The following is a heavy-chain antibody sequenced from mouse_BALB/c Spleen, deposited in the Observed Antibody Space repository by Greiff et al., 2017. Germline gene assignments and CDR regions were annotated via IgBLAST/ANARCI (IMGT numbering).Heavy chain of an antibody. V-gene: IGHV3-6*02. D-gene: IGHD3-1*01. CDR1: GYSITSGYY. J-gene: IGHJ4*01. CDR3: ARTTWGYGMDY. Sequence: EVKLQESGPGLVKPSQSLSLTCSVTGYSITSGYYWNWIRQFPGNKLEWMGYISYDGSNNYNPSLKNRISITRDTSKNQFFLKLNSVTTEDTATYYCARTTWGYGMDYWGQGTSVTVSS. CDR2: ISYDGSN.